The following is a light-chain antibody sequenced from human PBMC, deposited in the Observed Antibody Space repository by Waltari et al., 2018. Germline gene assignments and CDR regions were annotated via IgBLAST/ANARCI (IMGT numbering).Light chain of an antibody. Sequence: EIVLTQSPGTLSLSPGERATLSCRASLRISSTYLAWYQQKPGQAPRLLIYGPSSRATGIPDRFSGSGSGTDFTLTISRLEPEDFAVFYCQQYGTSPYTFGRGTKLEIK. CDR2: GPS. CDR1: LRISSTY. J-gene: IGKJ2*01. CDR3: QQYGTSPYT. V-gene: IGKV3-20*01.